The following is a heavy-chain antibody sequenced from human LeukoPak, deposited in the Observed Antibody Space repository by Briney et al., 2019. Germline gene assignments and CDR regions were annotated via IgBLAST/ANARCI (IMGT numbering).Heavy chain of an antibody. Sequence: KPSETLSLTCTVSGGSISNYYWSWIRQPPGKGLEWIGYIYYSGTTNYNPSLKSRVTISVDTSKNQFSLKLSSVTAADTAVYYCARAGWELLSYFDYWGQGTLVTVSS. J-gene: IGHJ4*02. V-gene: IGHV4-59*01. CDR3: ARAGWELLSYFDY. CDR1: GGSISNYY. CDR2: IYYSGTT. D-gene: IGHD1-26*01.